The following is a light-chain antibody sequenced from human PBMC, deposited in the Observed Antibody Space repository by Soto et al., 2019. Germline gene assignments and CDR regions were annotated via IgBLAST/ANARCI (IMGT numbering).Light chain of an antibody. CDR3: QQYNTWPFT. CDR1: QSVSSN. Sequence: EIVMTQSPATLSVSPGERATLSSRASQSVSSNLAWYQQKPGQAPRLLIYGASSRATGIPARFSGSGSGTEFTLTISSLQSEHFAVYYCQQYNTWPFTFGQGTKLEIK. J-gene: IGKJ2*01. CDR2: GAS. V-gene: IGKV3-15*01.